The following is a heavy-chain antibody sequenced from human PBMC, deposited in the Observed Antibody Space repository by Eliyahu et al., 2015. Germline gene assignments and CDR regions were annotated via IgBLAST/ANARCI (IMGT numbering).Heavy chain of an antibody. CDR2: TYYRSKWYL. J-gene: IGHJ4*02. Sequence: QVQLQQSGPGLVKPSQTLSLTCAISGDXXSXNIPAWNWIRQSPSRGLEWLGRTYYRSKWYLDYAVSVKSRIAINPDTSKNQFSLQLNSVTPEDTAVYYCARDPGRCSGGTCYSQCDYWGLGTPVTVSS. CDR1: GDXXSXNIPA. D-gene: IGHD2-15*01. CDR3: ARDPGRCSGGTCYSQCDY. V-gene: IGHV6-1*01.